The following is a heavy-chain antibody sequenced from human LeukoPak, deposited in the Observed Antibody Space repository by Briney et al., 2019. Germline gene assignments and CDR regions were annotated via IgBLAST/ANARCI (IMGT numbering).Heavy chain of an antibody. J-gene: IGHJ3*02. V-gene: IGHV4-61*01. Sequence: SETLSLTCTVSGDSVSSGSHYWSWIRQPPGKGLEWIGYIYYSGRSYYNPSLKSRVTISLDRSKNQFSLRLSSVTAADTAVYFCARGYGDNSGAFDIWGQGTLVTVSS. D-gene: IGHD4-23*01. CDR2: IYYSGRS. CDR1: GDSVSSGSHY. CDR3: ARGYGDNSGAFDI.